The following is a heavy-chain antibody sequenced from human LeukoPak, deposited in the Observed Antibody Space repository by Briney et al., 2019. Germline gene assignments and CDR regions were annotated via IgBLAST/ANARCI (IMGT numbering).Heavy chain of an antibody. J-gene: IGHJ3*02. CDR3: AIDPEMATIDAFDI. CDR1: GYTFTSYA. D-gene: IGHD5-24*01. V-gene: IGHV7-4-1*02. Sequence: GASVKVSCKASGYTFTSYAMNWVRQAPGQGLEWMGWINTNTGNPTYAQGFTGRFVFSLDTSVSTAYLQISSLKAEDTAVYYCAIDPEMATIDAFDIWGQGTMVTVSS. CDR2: INTNTGNP.